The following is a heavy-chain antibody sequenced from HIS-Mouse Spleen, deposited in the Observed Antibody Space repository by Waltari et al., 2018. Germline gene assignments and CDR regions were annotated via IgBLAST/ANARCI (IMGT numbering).Heavy chain of an antibody. J-gene: IGHJ2*01. D-gene: IGHD3-22*01. CDR1: GFTFSSYW. V-gene: IGHV3-7*01. Sequence: EVQLVESGGGLVQPGGSLRLSCAASGFTFSSYWMSWVRRAPGKGREWVANIKQDGSEKYYVDSVKGRFTISRDNAKNSLYLQMNSLRAEDTAVYYCARGNYYDSSGYYRDWYFDLWGRGTLVTVSS. CDR2: IKQDGSEK. CDR3: ARGNYYDSSGYYRDWYFDL.